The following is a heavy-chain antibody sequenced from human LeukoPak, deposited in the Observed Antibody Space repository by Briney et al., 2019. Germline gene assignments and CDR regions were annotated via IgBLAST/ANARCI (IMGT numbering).Heavy chain of an antibody. CDR2: MNPNSGNT. V-gene: IGHV1-8*01. CDR1: GYTFTSYD. D-gene: IGHD4-23*01. CDR3: ATAGGYYGGNSPSFDY. Sequence: ASVKVSCKASGYTFTSYDINWVRQATGRGLEWMGWMNPNSGNTGYAQKFQGRVTMTEDTSTDTAYMELSSLRSEDTAVYYCATAGGYYGGNSPSFDYWGQGTLVTVSS. J-gene: IGHJ4*02.